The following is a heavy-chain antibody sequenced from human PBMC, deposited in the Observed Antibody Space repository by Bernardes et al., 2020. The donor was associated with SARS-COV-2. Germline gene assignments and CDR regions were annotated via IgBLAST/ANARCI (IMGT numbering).Heavy chain of an antibody. V-gene: IGHV1-2*02. J-gene: IGHJ6*03. CDR1: GYTFTGYY. D-gene: IGHD2-2*02. CDR3: ARGYIVVVPAAIQDYYYYMDV. CDR2: INPNSGGT. Sequence: ASVKVSCKASGYTFTGYYMHWVRQAPGQGLEWMGWINPNSGGTNYAQKFQGRVTMTRDTSISTAYMELSRLRSDDTAVYYCARGYIVVVPAAIQDYYYYMDVWGQGTTVTVSS.